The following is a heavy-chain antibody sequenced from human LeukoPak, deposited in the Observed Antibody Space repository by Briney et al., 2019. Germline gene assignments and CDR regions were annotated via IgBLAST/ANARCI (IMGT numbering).Heavy chain of an antibody. CDR1: GYTFTRYY. D-gene: IGHD6-13*01. J-gene: IGHJ4*02. V-gene: IGHV1-2*02. CDR3: ARDESAAAGTFDY. Sequence: ASVKVSCTPSGYTFTRYYMHWVRQAPGQGLEWMGWIDPTSGGTKSPQKFQGRVTMTRDTSINAAYMELSRLRSDDTAVYYCARDESAAAGTFDYWGQGTLVTVSS. CDR2: IDPTSGGT.